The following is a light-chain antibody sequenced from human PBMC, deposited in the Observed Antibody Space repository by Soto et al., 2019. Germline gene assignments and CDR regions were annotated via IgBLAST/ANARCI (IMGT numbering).Light chain of an antibody. Sequence: DIQMTQSTSTLSGSVGDRVTITCRASQTISSWLAWYQQKPGKAPKLLIYKASTLKSGVPSRFSGSGSGTEFTLTISSLQPDDFATYYCQHYNSYSEAFGQGTKGELK. CDR1: QTISSW. V-gene: IGKV1-5*03. CDR3: QHYNSYSEA. CDR2: KAS. J-gene: IGKJ1*01.